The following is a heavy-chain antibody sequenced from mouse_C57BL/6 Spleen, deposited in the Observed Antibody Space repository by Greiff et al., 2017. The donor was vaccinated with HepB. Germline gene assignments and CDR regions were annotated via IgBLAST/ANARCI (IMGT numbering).Heavy chain of an antibody. J-gene: IGHJ1*03. D-gene: IGHD4-1*02. CDR1: GYTFTSYW. CDR2: IDPSDSYT. V-gene: IGHV1-59*01. CDR3: APTGTGWYFDV. Sequence: QVQLQQPGAELVRPGTSVKLSCKASGYTFTSYWMHWVKQRPGQGLEWIGVIDPSDSYTNYNQKFKGKATLTVDTSSSTAYMQLSSLTSEDAAVYYCAPTGTGWYFDVWGTGTTVTVSS.